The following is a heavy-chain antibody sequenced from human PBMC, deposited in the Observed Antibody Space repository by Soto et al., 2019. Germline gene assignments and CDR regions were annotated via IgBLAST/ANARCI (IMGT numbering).Heavy chain of an antibody. J-gene: IGHJ4*02. Sequence: PGGSLRLSCAASGLTFSSYSMNWVRQAPGKGLEWVSSISSSSSYIYYADSVKGRFTISRDNAKNSLYLQMNSLRAEDTAVYYCARDLYDSSGYYYRSIDYWGQGTLVTVSS. CDR2: ISSSSSYI. CDR3: ARDLYDSSGYYYRSIDY. V-gene: IGHV3-21*01. D-gene: IGHD3-22*01. CDR1: GLTFSSYS.